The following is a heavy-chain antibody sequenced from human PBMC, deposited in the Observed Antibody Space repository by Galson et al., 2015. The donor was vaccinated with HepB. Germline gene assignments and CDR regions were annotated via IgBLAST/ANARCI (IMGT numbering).Heavy chain of an antibody. CDR1: GFTFNSYN. J-gene: IGHJ4*02. D-gene: IGHD6-13*01. CDR2: IRSSSSYI. Sequence: SLRLSCAASGFTFNSYNMNWVRQAPGKGLEWVSSIRSSSSYISSADSVEGRFTISRDNAKNSLYLHMNSLRSEDTAVYYCARTPKAIAAAGKGGPIDYWGQGTLVTVSS. CDR3: ARTPKAIAAAGKGGPIDY. V-gene: IGHV3-21*01.